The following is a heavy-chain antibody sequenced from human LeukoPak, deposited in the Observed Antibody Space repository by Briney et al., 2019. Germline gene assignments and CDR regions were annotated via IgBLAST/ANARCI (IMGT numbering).Heavy chain of an antibody. J-gene: IGHJ6*03. CDR2: MNPNSGNT. Sequence: GASVKVSCKASGYTFTSYDINWVRQATGQGLEWMGWMNPNSGNTGYAQKFQGRVTITRNTSISTAYMELSSLRSEDTAVYYCARGSSYGTRRSNYYYMDVWGKGTTVTVSS. V-gene: IGHV1-8*03. CDR3: ARGSSYGTRRSNYYYMDV. CDR1: GYTFTSYD. D-gene: IGHD5-18*01.